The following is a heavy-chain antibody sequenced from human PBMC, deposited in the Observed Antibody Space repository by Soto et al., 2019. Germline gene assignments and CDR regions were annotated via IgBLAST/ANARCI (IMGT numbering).Heavy chain of an antibody. J-gene: IGHJ6*02. Sequence: SVKVSCKASGGTFSSYAISWVRQAPGQGLEWMGGIIPIFGTANYAQKFQGRVTITADESTSTAYMELSSLRSEDTAVYYCARGGYCSSTSCLIGPRHYYGMDVWGQGTTVTVS. CDR1: GGTFSSYA. V-gene: IGHV1-69*13. CDR2: IIPIFGTA. CDR3: ARGGYCSSTSCLIGPRHYYGMDV. D-gene: IGHD2-2*01.